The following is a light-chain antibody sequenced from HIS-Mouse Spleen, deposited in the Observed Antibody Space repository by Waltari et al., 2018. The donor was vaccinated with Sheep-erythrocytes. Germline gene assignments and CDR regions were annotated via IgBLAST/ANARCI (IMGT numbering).Light chain of an antibody. V-gene: IGKV3-11*01. CDR3: QQRSNWYT. CDR2: DAP. Sequence: IVLTQSPATLSLSPGARATLSCRASQSVSSYLAWYQQKPGQAPRLLIYDAPNRATGIPARLSGSGSGTDFTLTISSLEPEDFAVYYCQQRSNWYTFGQGTKLEIK. CDR1: QSVSSY. J-gene: IGKJ2*01.